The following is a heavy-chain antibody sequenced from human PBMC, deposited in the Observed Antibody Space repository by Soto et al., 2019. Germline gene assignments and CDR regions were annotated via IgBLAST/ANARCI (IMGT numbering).Heavy chain of an antibody. CDR1: GFTFSSYA. J-gene: IGHJ4*02. D-gene: IGHD4-17*01. Sequence: LRLSCAASGFTFSSYAMSWVRQAPGKGLEWVSAISGSGGSTYYADSVRGRFTISRDNARDTVFLQMNSLGVEDTAVYYCGRGAYGDPVDSWGQGTLVTVSS. CDR3: GRGAYGDPVDS. V-gene: IGHV3-23*01. CDR2: ISGSGGST.